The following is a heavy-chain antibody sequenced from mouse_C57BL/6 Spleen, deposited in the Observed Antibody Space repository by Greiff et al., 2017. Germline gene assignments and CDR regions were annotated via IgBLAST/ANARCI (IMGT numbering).Heavy chain of an antibody. CDR3: ARRDYGAWFAY. Sequence: EVKLVESGGGLVKPGGSLKLSCAASGFTFSDYGMHWVRQAPEKGLEWVAYISSGSSTIYYADTVKGRFTISRDNDKNTLFLQMTRLRSEDTAMYYCARRDYGAWFAYWGQGTLVTVSA. J-gene: IGHJ3*01. CDR2: ISSGSSTI. D-gene: IGHD2-4*01. CDR1: GFTFSDYG. V-gene: IGHV5-17*01.